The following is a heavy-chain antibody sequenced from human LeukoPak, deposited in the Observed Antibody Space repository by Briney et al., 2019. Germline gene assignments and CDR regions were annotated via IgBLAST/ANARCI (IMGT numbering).Heavy chain of an antibody. CDR2: IDPSDSYT. J-gene: IGHJ4*02. V-gene: IGHV5-10-1*01. CDR1: RYSFTSYW. Sequence: GESLKISCQGSRYSFTSYWIAWMRQMPGKGLEWMGRIDPSDSYTNYSPSFQGHFTISADKSISTAYLQWSSLKAPATAMYYCTSHTSGSQFDYWGQGTLVTVSS. CDR3: TSHTSGSQFDY. D-gene: IGHD1-26*01.